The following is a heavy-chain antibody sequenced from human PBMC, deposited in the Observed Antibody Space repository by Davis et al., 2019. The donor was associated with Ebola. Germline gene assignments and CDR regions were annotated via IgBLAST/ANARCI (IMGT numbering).Heavy chain of an antibody. CDR1: GFTFSSYW. V-gene: IGHV3-74*01. Sequence: HTGGSLRLSCAASGFTFSSYWMHWVRQAPGKGLVWVSRINSDGSSTSYEDSVKGRFTISRDNAKNTLYLQMNSLRAEDTAVYYCAEIYWVRYGMDVWGQGTTVTVSS. CDR3: AEIYWVRYGMDV. D-gene: IGHD2-8*02. J-gene: IGHJ6*02. CDR2: INSDGSST.